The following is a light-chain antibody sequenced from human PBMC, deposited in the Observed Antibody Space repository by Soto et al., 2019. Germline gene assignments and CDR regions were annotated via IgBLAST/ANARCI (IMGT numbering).Light chain of an antibody. J-gene: IGLJ1*01. CDR2: EVS. V-gene: IGLV2-14*01. CDR1: SSDVGGYNY. CDR3: YSYTSKSTGV. Sequence: QSALTQPASVSGSPGQSITISCTRTSSDVGGYNYVSWYQQHPGKAPKLIIYEVSNRPSGVSNRFSGSKSGNTASLTISGLQAEDEADYYCYSYTSKSTGVFGTGTKVTVL.